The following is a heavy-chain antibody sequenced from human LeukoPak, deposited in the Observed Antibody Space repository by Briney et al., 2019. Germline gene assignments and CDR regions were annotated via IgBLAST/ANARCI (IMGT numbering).Heavy chain of an antibody. D-gene: IGHD1-26*01. CDR3: ARSSREPSGSYYDY. J-gene: IGHJ4*02. CDR2: INHSGST. CDR1: GGSFSGHY. V-gene: IGHV4-34*01. Sequence: PSETLSLTCAVSGGSFSGHYWSWIRQPPGKGLEWIGEINHSGSTNYNPSLKSRVTISVDTSKNQFSLKLSSVTAADTAVYYCARSSREPSGSYYDYWGQGTLVTVSS.